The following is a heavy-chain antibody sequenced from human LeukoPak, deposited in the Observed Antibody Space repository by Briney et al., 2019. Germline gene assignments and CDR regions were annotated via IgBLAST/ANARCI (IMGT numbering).Heavy chain of an antibody. D-gene: IGHD2-21*02. CDR1: GGSISSYY. Sequence: PSETLSLTCTVSGGSISSYYWSWIRQPAGKGLEWIGRIYTSGSTNYNPSLKSRVTMSVDTSKNQFSLKLSSVTAADTAVYYCARAPHCGGDCYQFDYCGQGTLVTVSS. V-gene: IGHV4-4*07. CDR2: IYTSGST. J-gene: IGHJ4*02. CDR3: ARAPHCGGDCYQFDY.